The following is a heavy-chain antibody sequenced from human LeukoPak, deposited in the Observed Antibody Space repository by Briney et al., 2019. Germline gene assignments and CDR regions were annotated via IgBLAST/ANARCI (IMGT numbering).Heavy chain of an antibody. V-gene: IGHV3-66*01. J-gene: IGHJ6*02. Sequence: GGSLRLSCAASGFTVSSNYMSWVRQAPGKGLEWVSAIYSGGSTYYADSVKGRFTISRDNSKNTLYLQMNSLRAEDTAVYYCARDFDGIAAAVGYYYYGMDVWGQGTTVTVSS. CDR3: ARDFDGIAAAVGYYYYGMDV. CDR2: IYSGGST. CDR1: GFTVSSNY. D-gene: IGHD6-13*01.